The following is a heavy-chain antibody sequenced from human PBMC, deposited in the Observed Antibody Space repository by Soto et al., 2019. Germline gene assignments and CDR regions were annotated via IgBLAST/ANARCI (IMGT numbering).Heavy chain of an antibody. V-gene: IGHV4-59*01. CDR2: IYYSGST. D-gene: IGHD5-12*01. Sequence: SETLSLTCTVSGGSISSYYWSWIRQPPGKGLEWIGYIYYSGSTNYNPSLKSRVTISVDTSKNQFSLKLSSVTAADTAVYYCARDYRGYDSSNFDYWGQGTLVTVSS. CDR1: GGSISSYY. J-gene: IGHJ4*02. CDR3: ARDYRGYDSSNFDY.